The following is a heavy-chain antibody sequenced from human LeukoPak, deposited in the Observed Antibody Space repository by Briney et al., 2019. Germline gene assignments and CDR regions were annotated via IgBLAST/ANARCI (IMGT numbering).Heavy chain of an antibody. CDR3: ARGDLPTIVAVPAAIGY. CDR1: GYSISSGYY. CDR2: IYHSGST. D-gene: IGHD2-2*01. V-gene: IGHV4-38-2*01. Sequence: PSETLSLTCAVSGYSISSGYYWGWIRQPPGKGLEWIGSIYHSGSTYYNPSLKSRVTISVDTSKNQFSLKLSSVTAADTAVYYCARGDLPTIVAVPAAIGYWGQGTLVTVSS. J-gene: IGHJ4*02.